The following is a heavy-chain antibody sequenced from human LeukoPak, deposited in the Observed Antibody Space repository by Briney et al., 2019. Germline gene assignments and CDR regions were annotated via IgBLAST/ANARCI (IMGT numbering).Heavy chain of an antibody. V-gene: IGHV1-69*05. Sequence: GSSVKVSCKASGGTFSSYAISWVRQAPGQGLEWMGGIIPIFGTANYAQKFQGRVTVTTDESTSTAYMELSSLRSEDTAVYYCARMGSSGYYYAYWGQGTLVTVSS. CDR1: GGTFSSYA. CDR2: IIPIFGTA. CDR3: ARMGSSGYYYAY. J-gene: IGHJ4*02. D-gene: IGHD3-22*01.